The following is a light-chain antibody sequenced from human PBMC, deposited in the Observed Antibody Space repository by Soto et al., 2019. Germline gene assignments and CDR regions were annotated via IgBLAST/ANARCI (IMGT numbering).Light chain of an antibody. Sequence: QSALTQPPSASGSPGQSVTISCAGTSSDVGGYNYVSWYQQYPGKVPKLMIYEVSERPSGVPDRFSGSKSGNTAFLTVSGLQAEDEADYYCSSYTSSSTLEVFGGGTKLTVL. J-gene: IGLJ2*01. V-gene: IGLV2-8*01. CDR2: EVS. CDR1: SSDVGGYNY. CDR3: SSYTSSSTLEV.